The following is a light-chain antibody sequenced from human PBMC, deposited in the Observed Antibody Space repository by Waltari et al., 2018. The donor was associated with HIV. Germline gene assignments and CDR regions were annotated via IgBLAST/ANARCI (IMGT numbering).Light chain of an antibody. CDR1: PSVLSISNNKNS. J-gene: IGKJ4*02. V-gene: IGKV4-1*01. CDR2: WAA. Sequence: DIVLTQSPDSLPVSLRERATINCTSSPSVLSISNNKNSLAWYQQKPGQPTNLLIYWAATRDAVVPDRLSGTGSGTDFNLTISTLQDEDVAGDDCQQYYSSPLTVGGETKVESK. CDR3: QQYYSSPLT.